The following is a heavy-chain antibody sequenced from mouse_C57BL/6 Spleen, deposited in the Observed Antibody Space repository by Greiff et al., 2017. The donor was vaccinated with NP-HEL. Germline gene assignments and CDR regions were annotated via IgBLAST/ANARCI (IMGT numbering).Heavy chain of an antibody. CDR2: ISNGGGST. CDR1: GFTFSDYY. V-gene: IGHV5-12*01. Sequence: EVMLVESGGGLVQPGGSLKLSCAASGFTFSDYYMYWVRQTLEKRLEWVAYISNGGGSTYYPDTVKGRFTISRDNAKNTLYLQMSRLKSEDTAMYYCARHEGTAWFAYWGQGTLVTVSA. CDR3: ARHEGTAWFAY. J-gene: IGHJ3*01. D-gene: IGHD3-3*01.